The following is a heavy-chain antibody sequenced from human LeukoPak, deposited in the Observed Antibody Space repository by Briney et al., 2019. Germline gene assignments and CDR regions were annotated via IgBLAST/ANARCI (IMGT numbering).Heavy chain of an antibody. J-gene: IGHJ4*02. V-gene: IGHV3-53*01. Sequence: GGSLRLSCAASGFTVSSNYMSWVRQAPGKGLEWVSIIYSGGSTYYADSVKGRFTISRDNSKNTLYLQMNSLRAEDTAVYYCARATYYYDSSGYYVFYFDNWGQGTLVTVSS. CDR1: GFTVSSNY. CDR3: ARATYYYDSSGYYVFYFDN. D-gene: IGHD3-22*01. CDR2: IYSGGST.